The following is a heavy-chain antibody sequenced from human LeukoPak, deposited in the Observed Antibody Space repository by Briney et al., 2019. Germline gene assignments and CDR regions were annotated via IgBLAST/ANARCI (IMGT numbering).Heavy chain of an antibody. CDR2: IWYDGSNK. J-gene: IGHJ4*02. CDR1: GFTFSSYG. CDR3: ARDLTTKFLVGY. Sequence: GGSLRLSCAASGFTFSSYGMHWVRQAPGKGLEWVAVIWYDGSNKYHADSVKGRFTISRDNSKNTLYLQMNSLRAEDTAVYYCARDLTTKFLVGYWGQGTLVTVSS. V-gene: IGHV3-33*01. D-gene: IGHD3-22*01.